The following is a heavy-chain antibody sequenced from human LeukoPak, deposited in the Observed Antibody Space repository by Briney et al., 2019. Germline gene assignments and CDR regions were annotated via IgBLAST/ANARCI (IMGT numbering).Heavy chain of an antibody. D-gene: IGHD3-22*01. CDR1: GGSISSYY. J-gene: IGHJ4*02. CDR3: ARGGDSSGYYSSNFDY. V-gene: IGHV4-59*08. Sequence: PSETLSLTCTVSGGSISSYYWSWIRQPPGKGLEWIGNIYYSGSTNYNPSLKSRVTISEDTSKNQFSLKLSSVTAADTAVYYCARGGDSSGYYSSNFDYWGQGTLVTVSS. CDR2: IYYSGST.